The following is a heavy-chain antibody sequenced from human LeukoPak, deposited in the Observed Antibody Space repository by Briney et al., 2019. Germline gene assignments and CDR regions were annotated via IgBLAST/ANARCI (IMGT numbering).Heavy chain of an antibody. Sequence: ASVKVSCKASGYTFTSYGISWVRQAPGQRLEWMGWISAYNGNTNYAQKLQGRVTMTTDTSPSTAYMELRSLRSDDTAVYYCARAVVVLVAATSWFDPWGQGTLVTVSS. J-gene: IGHJ5*02. D-gene: IGHD2-15*01. CDR2: ISAYNGNT. CDR1: GYTFTSYG. CDR3: ARAVVVLVAATSWFDP. V-gene: IGHV1-18*01.